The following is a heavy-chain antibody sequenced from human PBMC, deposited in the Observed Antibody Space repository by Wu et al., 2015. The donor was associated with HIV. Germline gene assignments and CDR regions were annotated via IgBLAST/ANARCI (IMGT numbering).Heavy chain of an antibody. CDR1: GYTFTDYY. V-gene: IGHV1-2*02. CDR3: ATDFDGGNFVYFFDY. CDR2: INANRGGT. Sequence: QVQLLQSGAEVKKPGASVMVSCKASGYTFTDYYMYWVRQAPGQGLEWMGWINANRGGTKYAQKFQGRVTMTRDTAVSTAYMELNSLRSDDTAVYYCATDFDGGNFVYFFDYWGQGTLVTVSS. J-gene: IGHJ4*02. D-gene: IGHD3-16*01.